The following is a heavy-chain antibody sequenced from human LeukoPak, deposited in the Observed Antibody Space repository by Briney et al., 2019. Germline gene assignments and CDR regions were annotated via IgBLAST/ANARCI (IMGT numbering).Heavy chain of an antibody. D-gene: IGHD6-19*01. CDR2: ISGSGVNT. J-gene: IGHJ4*02. Sequence: PGGSLRLSCAASGFTFSSYGMHWVRQAPGKGLEWVSGISGSGVNTYYADSVKGRFTISRDNSKNTLYLQMNSLRAEDTAVYYCAKDRYSSGGNFDYWGQGTLVTVSS. V-gene: IGHV3-23*01. CDR1: GFTFSSYG. CDR3: AKDRYSSGGNFDY.